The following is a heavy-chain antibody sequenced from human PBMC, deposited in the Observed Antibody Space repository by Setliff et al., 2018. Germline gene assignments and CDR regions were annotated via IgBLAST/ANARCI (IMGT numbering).Heavy chain of an antibody. Sequence: GESLKISCKGSGFSFTDFWIGWVRQMPGKGLEWMGLIYAGDSDTRYNPSFQGRVTMSADKSINTAYLQWSSLKASDTAIYYCATIAATGRAPDMDVWGPGTTVTVSS. D-gene: IGHD6-13*01. J-gene: IGHJ6*02. V-gene: IGHV5-51*01. CDR2: IYAGDSDT. CDR3: ATIAATGRAPDMDV. CDR1: GFSFTDFW.